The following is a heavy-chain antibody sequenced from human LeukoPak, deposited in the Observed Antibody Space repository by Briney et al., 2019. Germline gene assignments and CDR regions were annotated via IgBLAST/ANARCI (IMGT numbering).Heavy chain of an antibody. CDR1: GYTFTGYY. V-gene: IGHV1-2*02. CDR2: INPDSGGT. Sequence: ASVKVSCKASGYTFTGYYMHWVRQAPGQGLEWMVWINPDSGGTNYAQKFQGRVTMTRDTSISTAYMELSRLRSDDTAVYYCASEMVRGASYYFDYWGQGTLVTVSS. CDR3: ASEMVRGASYYFDY. J-gene: IGHJ4*02. D-gene: IGHD3-10*01.